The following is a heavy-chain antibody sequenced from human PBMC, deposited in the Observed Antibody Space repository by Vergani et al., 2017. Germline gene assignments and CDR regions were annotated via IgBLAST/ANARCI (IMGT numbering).Heavy chain of an antibody. J-gene: IGHJ4*02. CDR1: GFTFSGSA. V-gene: IGHV3-30*04. Sequence: VQLVESGGGLVQPGGSLKLSCAASGFTFSGSAMHWVRQASGKGLEGVAYVLFDGSNEYYADSVKGRFIVSRDNSNDALYLQRNSLRTDDTAVYYCARDLAYCHEGSCALWGQGSVVTVSS. D-gene: IGHD2-15*01. CDR3: ARDLAYCHEGSCAL. CDR2: VLFDGSNE.